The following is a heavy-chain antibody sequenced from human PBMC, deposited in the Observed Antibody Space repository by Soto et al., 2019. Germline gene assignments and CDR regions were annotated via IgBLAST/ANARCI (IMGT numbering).Heavy chain of an antibody. CDR3: ARRYCSGGSCYSLGWYFDL. CDR2: INHSGST. Sequence: LSETLSLTCAVYGGSFSGYYWSWSRQPPWKGLEWIGEINHSGSTNYNPSLKSRVTISVDTSKNQFSLKLSSVTAADTAVYYCARRYCSGGSCYSLGWYFDLWGRGTLVTVST. CDR1: GGSFSGYY. J-gene: IGHJ2*01. V-gene: IGHV4-34*01. D-gene: IGHD2-15*01.